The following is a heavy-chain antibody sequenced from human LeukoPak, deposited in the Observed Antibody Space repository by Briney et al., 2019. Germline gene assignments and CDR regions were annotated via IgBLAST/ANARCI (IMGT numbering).Heavy chain of an antibody. CDR3: ARSTDSSGYYYVPLDY. V-gene: IGHV4-30-2*01. Sequence: SQTLSLTCAVSGGSISSNGYSWSWIRQPPGKGLEWIGYIYQSGSTYYNPSLKSRVTISVDRSKNQFSLKLSSVTAADTAVYYCARSTDSSGYYYVPLDYWGQGTLVTVSS. D-gene: IGHD3-22*01. CDR1: GGSISSNGYS. CDR2: IYQSGST. J-gene: IGHJ4*02.